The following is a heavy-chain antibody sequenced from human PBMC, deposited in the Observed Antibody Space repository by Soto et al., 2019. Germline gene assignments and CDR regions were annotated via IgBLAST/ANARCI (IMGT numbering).Heavy chain of an antibody. CDR3: ARVVPGAEAWCGP. CDR2: ISLYSDGT. V-gene: IGHV1-18*01. D-gene: IGHD2-2*01. Sequence: QVQLVQSGGEVKRPGASVKVSCKTSGYTFSNYGITWVRKAPGQPLEWLGWISLYSDGTNYAQKFQGRVSMTTDKSTTTAYMELRSLRSDDTAVYYWARVVPGAEAWCGPWGQATLVTVSS. CDR1: GYTFSNYG. J-gene: IGHJ5*02.